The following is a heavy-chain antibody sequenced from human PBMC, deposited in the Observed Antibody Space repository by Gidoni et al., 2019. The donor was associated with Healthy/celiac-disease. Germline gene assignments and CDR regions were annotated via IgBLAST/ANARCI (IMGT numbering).Heavy chain of an antibody. J-gene: IGHJ4*02. CDR1: GVSLSTSGVG. CDR2: IYWDDDK. Sequence: QITLKEYGPTLVKPTQTLTLTCTFSGVSLSTSGVGVGWIRQPPGKALEWLALIYWDDDKRYSPSLKSRLTLPQDTSKNPVVFTMTNMDPVDTATYYCAHAYGYSSSFGGFDYLGQGTLVTVSS. CDR3: AHAYGYSSSFGGFDY. V-gene: IGHV2-5*02. D-gene: IGHD6-13*01.